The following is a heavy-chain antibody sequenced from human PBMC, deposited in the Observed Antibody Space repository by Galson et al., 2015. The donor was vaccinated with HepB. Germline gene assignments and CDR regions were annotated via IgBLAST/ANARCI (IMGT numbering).Heavy chain of an antibody. CDR3: SYCSSRSCYNMALDY. Sequence: SLRLSCAASGFTVSNSYMIWVRQAPGKGLEWVSVIYKAGNTYYADSAKGRFTISRDSSKNTLYLQMNSLRVEDTAVYFCSYCSSRSCYNMALDYWGQGTLVTVSS. J-gene: IGHJ4*02. V-gene: IGHV3-66*01. D-gene: IGHD2-2*02. CDR1: GFTVSNSY. CDR2: IYKAGNT.